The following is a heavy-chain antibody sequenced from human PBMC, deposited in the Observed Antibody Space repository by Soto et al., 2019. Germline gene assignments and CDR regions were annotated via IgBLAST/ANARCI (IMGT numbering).Heavy chain of an antibody. CDR2: ISRGATTI. J-gene: IGHJ4*02. V-gene: IGHV3-11*01. D-gene: IGHD3-22*01. CDR1: GFTFSDYY. CDR3: ATDSSVHYYFDY. Sequence: RRLSFAASGFTFSDYYMSWIRQAPGKGLEWVSYISRGATTIYYADSVKGRFTISRDNAKNSLYLQMNSLRAEDTAVYFCATDSSVHYYFDYWGQGKGVPVSS.